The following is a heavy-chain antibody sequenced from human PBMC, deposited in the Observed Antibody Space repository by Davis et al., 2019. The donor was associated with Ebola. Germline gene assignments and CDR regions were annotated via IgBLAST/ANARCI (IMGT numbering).Heavy chain of an antibody. Sequence: PSETLSLTCAVYGGSISGYYWSWIRQPPGKGLEWIGEINHSGSTNYNPSLKSRVTISVDTSKNQFSLKLSSVTAADTAVYYCARGPRGYTYGYLNYWGQGTLVTVSS. J-gene: IGHJ4*02. CDR3: ARGPRGYTYGYLNY. D-gene: IGHD5-18*01. CDR1: GGSISGYY. V-gene: IGHV4-34*01. CDR2: INHSGST.